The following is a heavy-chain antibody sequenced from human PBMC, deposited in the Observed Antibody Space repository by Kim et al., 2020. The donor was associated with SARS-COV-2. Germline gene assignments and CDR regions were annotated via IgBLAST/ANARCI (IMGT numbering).Heavy chain of an antibody. CDR3: ARGRYYYDSSGYYSYYYYYGMDV. D-gene: IGHD3-22*01. CDR1: GFTVSSNY. CDR2: IYSGGST. J-gene: IGHJ6*02. Sequence: GGSLRLSCAASGFTVSSNYMSWVRQAPGKGLEWVSVIYSGGSTYYADSVKGRFTISRDNSKNTLYLQMNSLRAEDTAVYYCARGRYYYDSSGYYSYYYYYGMDVWGQGTTVTVSS. V-gene: IGHV3-66*01.